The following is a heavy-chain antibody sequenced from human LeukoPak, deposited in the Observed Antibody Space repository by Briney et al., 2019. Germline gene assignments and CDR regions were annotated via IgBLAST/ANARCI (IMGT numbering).Heavy chain of an antibody. Sequence: ASVKVSCKTSGYTSTTSGINWVRQAPGQGLERMGWISGDNGDTNYAQKLQGRVTMTTDTSTSTAYMELRSLRSDDTAVYYCARVTVVTPTFDYWGQGTLVTVSS. CDR1: GYTSTTSG. V-gene: IGHV1-18*01. CDR2: ISGDNGDT. J-gene: IGHJ4*02. D-gene: IGHD4-23*01. CDR3: ARVTVVTPTFDY.